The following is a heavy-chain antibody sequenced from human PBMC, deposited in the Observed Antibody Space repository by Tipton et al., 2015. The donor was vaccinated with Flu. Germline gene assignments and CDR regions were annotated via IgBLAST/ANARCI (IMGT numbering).Heavy chain of an antibody. CDR2: IFYSGST. Sequence: TLSLTCTVSGGSLNSFYWSWIRQSPGKGLEWIGCIFYSGSTHYSPSLKSRVTISLDTSKNQFSLKLSSVTAADTATYYCARSTVTAPHFDTWGQGTLVTVSS. V-gene: IGHV4-39*01. J-gene: IGHJ5*02. D-gene: IGHD4-17*01. CDR3: ARSTVTAPHFDT. CDR1: GGSLNSFY.